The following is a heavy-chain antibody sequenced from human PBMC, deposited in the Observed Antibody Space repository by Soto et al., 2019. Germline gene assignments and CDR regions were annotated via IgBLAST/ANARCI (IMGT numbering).Heavy chain of an antibody. CDR1: GFPFSGYA. J-gene: IGHJ4*02. CDR2: ISYDGSNN. CDR3: ARASAAVGNLDS. Sequence: GGSLRLSCAVSGFPFSGYAIHWVRQAPGKGLEWMAVISYDGSNNDYADSVKGRFTISRDNSKNTVFLRMNSLRTDDTGVYYCARASAAVGNLDSWGQGTPVTVSS. D-gene: IGHD6-13*01. V-gene: IGHV3-30-3*01.